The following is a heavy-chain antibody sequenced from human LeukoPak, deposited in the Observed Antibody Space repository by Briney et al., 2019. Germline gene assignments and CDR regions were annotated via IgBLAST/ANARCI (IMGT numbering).Heavy chain of an antibody. V-gene: IGHV3-23*01. J-gene: IGHJ5*02. CDR3: ARDRISSSPTWFDP. CDR2: ISGSGGST. CDR1: GFTFSSYA. Sequence: QTGGSLRLSCAASGFTFSSYAMSWVRQAPGKGLEWVSAISGSGGSTYYADSVKGRFTISRDNSKNTLYLQMNSLRAEDTAVYYCARDRISSSPTWFDPWGQGTLITVSS. D-gene: IGHD6-13*01.